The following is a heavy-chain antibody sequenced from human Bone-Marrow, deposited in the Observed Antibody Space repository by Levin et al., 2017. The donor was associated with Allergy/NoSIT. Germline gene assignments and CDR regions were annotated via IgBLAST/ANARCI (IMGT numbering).Heavy chain of an antibody. D-gene: IGHD3-22*01. J-gene: IGHJ6*02. Sequence: ASETLSLTCTVSGGSISSYYWSWIRQPPGKGLEWIGYIYYSGSTNYNPSLKSRVTISVDTSKNQFSLKLSSVTAADTAVYYCARGLTYYYDSSGYYYRYYYYGMDVWGQGTTVTVSS. CDR3: ARGLTYYYDSSGYYYRYYYYGMDV. CDR2: IYYSGST. V-gene: IGHV4-59*01. CDR1: GGSISSYY.